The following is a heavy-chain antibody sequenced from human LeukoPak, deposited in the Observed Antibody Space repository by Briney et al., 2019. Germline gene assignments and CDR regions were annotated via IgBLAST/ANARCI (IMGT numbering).Heavy chain of an antibody. V-gene: IGHV4-38-2*01. D-gene: IGHD6-6*01. CDR2: IYHSGST. Sequence: SETLSLTCAVSGYSISSGYYWGWIRQPPGKGLEWIGSIYHSGSTYYNPSLKSRVTISVDTSKNQFSLKLSSVTAADTAVYYCARPGGYSSSSEGWFDPWGQGTLVTVSS. CDR3: ARPGGYSSSSEGWFDP. J-gene: IGHJ5*02. CDR1: GYSISSGYY.